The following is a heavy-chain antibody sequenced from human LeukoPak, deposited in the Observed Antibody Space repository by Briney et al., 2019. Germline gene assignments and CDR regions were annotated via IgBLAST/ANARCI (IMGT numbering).Heavy chain of an antibody. Sequence: VASVKVSCKASGGTFSSYAISWVRQAPGQGLEWMGGIIPIFGTANYAQKFQGRVTITTDESTSTAYMELSSLRSEDTAVYYCARASGSSLGGHYFDYWGQGTLVTVSS. CDR3: ARASGSSLGGHYFDY. J-gene: IGHJ4*02. CDR1: GGTFSSYA. V-gene: IGHV1-69*05. D-gene: IGHD1-26*01. CDR2: IIPIFGTA.